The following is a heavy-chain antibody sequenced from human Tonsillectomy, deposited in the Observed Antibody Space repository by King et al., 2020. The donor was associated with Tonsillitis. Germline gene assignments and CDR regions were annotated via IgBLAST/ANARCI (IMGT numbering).Heavy chain of an antibody. CDR3: QRHSPTVNQDAFDI. CDR2: VRSEANSYAT. D-gene: IGHD4-17*01. Sequence: EVQLVESGGGLVQPGGSLKLSCAGSGFTFSGSAMHWVRQASGKGLEWVARVRSEANSYATAYAASVKGRFTISRDDSKNTAYLQMNSLKTEDTAVYYCQRHSPTVNQDAFDIWGQGTMVTVSS. V-gene: IGHV3-73*01. J-gene: IGHJ3*02. CDR1: GFTFSGSA.